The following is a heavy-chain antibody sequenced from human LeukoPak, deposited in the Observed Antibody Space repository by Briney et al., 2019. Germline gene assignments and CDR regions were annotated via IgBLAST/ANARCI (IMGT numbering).Heavy chain of an antibody. V-gene: IGHV3-23*01. Sequence: QTGGSLRLSCAASGFTFSNYAMSWVRQAPGKGLEWVSAITGSDNSTYYADSVKGRFTISRDNSKNTLYLQMHSLRVEDTAVYYCAKVQGDWDLGQGTLVTGSS. CDR1: GFTFSNYA. D-gene: IGHD3-16*01. J-gene: IGHJ4*02. CDR3: AKVQGDWD. CDR2: ITGSDNST.